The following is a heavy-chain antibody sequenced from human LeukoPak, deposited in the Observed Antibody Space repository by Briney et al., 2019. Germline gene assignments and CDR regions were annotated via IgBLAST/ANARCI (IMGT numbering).Heavy chain of an antibody. D-gene: IGHD2-15*01. CDR3: ARDGSRYSYIAYYYYGMDV. Sequence: GGSLRLSCAASGFSFSNYWMHWVRQPPGKGLEWVANIKQDGSEKYYADSVKGRFTISRDNSKNTLYLQMNSLRAEDTAVYYCARDGSRYSYIAYYYYGMDVWGQGTTVTVSS. CDR1: GFSFSNYW. J-gene: IGHJ6*02. CDR2: IKQDGSEK. V-gene: IGHV3-7*01.